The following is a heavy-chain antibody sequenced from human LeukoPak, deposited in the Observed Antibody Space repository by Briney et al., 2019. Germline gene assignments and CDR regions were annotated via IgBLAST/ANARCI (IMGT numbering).Heavy chain of an antibody. CDR2: ISGSGGST. J-gene: IGHJ4*02. V-gene: IGHV3-23*01. CDR1: GFTFSSYA. CDR3: AKSIGYCSSTSCLYFDY. D-gene: IGHD2-2*01. Sequence: PGGSLRLSCAASGFTFSSYAMSWVRQAPGKGLEWVSAISGSGGSTYYADSVKGRFTISRDNSKNTLYLQMNSLRAEDTAVYYCAKSIGYCSSTSCLYFDYWGQGTLVTVSS.